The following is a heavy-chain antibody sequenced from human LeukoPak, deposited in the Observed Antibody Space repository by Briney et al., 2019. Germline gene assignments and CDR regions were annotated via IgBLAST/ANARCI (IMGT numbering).Heavy chain of an antibody. CDR1: GFTFSSYA. CDR2: ISGSGGST. V-gene: IGHV3-23*01. D-gene: IGHD3-9*01. J-gene: IGHJ4*02. Sequence: GGSLRLSCAASGFTFSSYAMSWVRQAPGKGLEWVSAISGSGGSTYYADSVKGRFTISRDNSKNTLFLQMNSLRPEDTAVYYCARGPDYDILADYFDYWGQGTLVTVSS. CDR3: ARGPDYDILADYFDY.